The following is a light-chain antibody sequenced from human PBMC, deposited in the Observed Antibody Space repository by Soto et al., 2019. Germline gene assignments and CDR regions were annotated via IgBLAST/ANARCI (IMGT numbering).Light chain of an antibody. V-gene: IGLV1-44*01. CDR2: DNN. CDR1: SSNIGRNT. Sequence: QSVLTQPPSASGTPGQRVTISCSGTSSNIGRNTVNWYQQFPGMAPKLLIFDNNQRPSGVPDRFSGSKSGTSASRAISGLQSEDEADYYCGAWDHILSGSYVFGTGTKLTVL. CDR3: GAWDHILSGSYV. J-gene: IGLJ1*01.